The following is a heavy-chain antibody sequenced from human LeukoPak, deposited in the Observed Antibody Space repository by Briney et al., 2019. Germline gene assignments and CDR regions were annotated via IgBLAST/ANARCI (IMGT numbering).Heavy chain of an antibody. V-gene: IGHV1-69*04. CDR3: ARDPNCSGGSCYYLYYGMDV. J-gene: IGHJ6*02. CDR2: IIPILGIA. CDR1: GGTFSSYA. Sequence: SVKVSCKASGGTFSSYAISWVRQAPGQGLEWMGRIIPILGIANYAQKFQGRVTITADKSTGTAYMELSSLRSEDTAVYYCARDPNCSGGSCYYLYYGMDVWGQGTTVTVSS. D-gene: IGHD2-15*01.